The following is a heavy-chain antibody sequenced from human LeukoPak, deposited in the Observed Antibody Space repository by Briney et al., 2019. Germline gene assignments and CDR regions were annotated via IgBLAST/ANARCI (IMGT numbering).Heavy chain of an antibody. CDR3: ARDAIYCSSTSCPPDYYYYYGMDV. CDR2: ISYDGSNK. V-gene: IGHV3-30-3*01. D-gene: IGHD2-2*01. J-gene: IGHJ6*02. Sequence: GGSLRLSCAASGFTFSSYAMHWVRQAPGKGLEWVAVISYDGSNKYYADSVKGRFTISRDNSKNTLYLQMNSLRAEDTAVYYCARDAIYCSSTSCPPDYYYYYGMDVWGQGTTVTVSS. CDR1: GFTFSSYA.